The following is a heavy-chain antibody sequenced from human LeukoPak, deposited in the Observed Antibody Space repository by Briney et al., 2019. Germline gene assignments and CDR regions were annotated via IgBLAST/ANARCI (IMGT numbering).Heavy chain of an antibody. D-gene: IGHD3-10*01. CDR1: GGSISSGSYY. J-gene: IGHJ4*02. CDR2: IYTSGST. CDR3: ARSYYYGSGSYYNPYYFDY. Sequence: SETLSLTCTVSGGSISSGSYYWSWIRQPAGNGLEWIGRIYTSGSTNYNPSLKSRVTISVDTSKNQFSLKLSSVTAADTAVYYCARSYYYGSGSYYNPYYFDYWGQGTLVTVSS. V-gene: IGHV4-61*02.